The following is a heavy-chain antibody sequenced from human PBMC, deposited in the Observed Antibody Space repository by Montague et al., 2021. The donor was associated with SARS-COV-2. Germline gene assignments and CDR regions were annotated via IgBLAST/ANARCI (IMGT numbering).Heavy chain of an antibody. D-gene: IGHD3-3*01. CDR2: KYYSGST. V-gene: IGHV4-39*01. J-gene: IGHJ4*02. CDR3: ATLPSCITILGVVQGYYFDD. CDR1: GASISSRSYY. Sequence: SETLSLTCTVSGASISSRSYYWGWIRQPPGKGLEWIGFKYYSGSTYYNPTLKSRVTISVDTSKNQFSLKLSSVTAADTAVYYCATLPSCITILGVVQGYYFDDWGQGTLVTVSS.